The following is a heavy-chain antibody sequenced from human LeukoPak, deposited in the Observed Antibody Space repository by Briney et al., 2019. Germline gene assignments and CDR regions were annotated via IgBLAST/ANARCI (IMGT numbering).Heavy chain of an antibody. CDR2: INHSGST. CDR1: GGSFSGYY. CDR3: ARQKKQWLVRPYYYYYMDV. Sequence: PSETLSLTCAVYGGSFSGYYWSWIRQPPGKGLEWIGEINHSGSTNYNPSLKSRVTMSVDTSKNQFSLKLSSVTAADTAVYYCARQKKQWLVRPYYYYYMDVWGKGTTVTISS. J-gene: IGHJ6*03. V-gene: IGHV4-34*01. D-gene: IGHD6-19*01.